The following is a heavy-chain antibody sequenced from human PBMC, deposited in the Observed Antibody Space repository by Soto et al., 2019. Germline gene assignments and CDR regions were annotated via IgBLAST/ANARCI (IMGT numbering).Heavy chain of an antibody. V-gene: IGHV3-30-3*01. CDR3: AKDLDDYGDYNNWFDP. CDR2: ISYDGSNK. D-gene: IGHD4-17*01. J-gene: IGHJ5*02. CDR1: GFTFSSYT. Sequence: GGSLRLSCAASGFTFSSYTMHWVRQAPSEGLEWVAVISYDGSNKFYADSVKGRFTISRDNSKNTLYLQMNSLRAEDTAVYYCAKDLDDYGDYNNWFDPWGQGTLVTVSS.